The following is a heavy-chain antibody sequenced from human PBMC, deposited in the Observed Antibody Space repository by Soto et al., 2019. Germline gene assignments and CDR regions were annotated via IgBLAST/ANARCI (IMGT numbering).Heavy chain of an antibody. CDR1: GFTFSSYS. V-gene: IGHV3-74*01. Sequence: GGSLRLSCAASGFTFSSYSMNWVRQAPGKGLEWVSSINTDGTNSNYADSVKGRFTISRDNAKSTLFLQMNSLRDEDTAVYYCAREFCSGGNCYTYYFDPWGQGIPVTVS. CDR2: INTDGTNS. J-gene: IGHJ5*02. CDR3: AREFCSGGNCYTYYFDP. D-gene: IGHD2-15*01.